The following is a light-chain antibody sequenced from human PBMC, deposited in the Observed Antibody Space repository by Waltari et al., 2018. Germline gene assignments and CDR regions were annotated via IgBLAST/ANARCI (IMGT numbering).Light chain of an antibody. J-gene: IGKJ1*01. CDR3: QQYGSSPPWT. Sequence: EIVLPQSPGTLSLSPGERAPLSCRASQSVRSSYLAWYQKKPGQAPRLLIYGASSRATGIPDRFSGSGSGTDFTLTISRLEPEDFAVYYCQQYGSSPPWTFGQGTKVEIK. CDR2: GAS. CDR1: QSVRSSY. V-gene: IGKV3-20*01.